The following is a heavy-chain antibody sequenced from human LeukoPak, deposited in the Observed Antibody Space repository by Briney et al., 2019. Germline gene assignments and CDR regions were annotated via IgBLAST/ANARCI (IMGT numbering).Heavy chain of an antibody. V-gene: IGHV4-59*08. Sequence: PSETLSLTCTVSGGSISSYYWSWIRQPPGRGLEWIGYIYYSGSTNYNPSLKSRVTISVDTSKNQFSLKLSSVTAADTAVYYCARLKPQYYYYGMDVWGQGTTVTVSS. J-gene: IGHJ6*02. CDR1: GGSISSYY. CDR3: ARLKPQYYYYGMDV. CDR2: IYYSGST.